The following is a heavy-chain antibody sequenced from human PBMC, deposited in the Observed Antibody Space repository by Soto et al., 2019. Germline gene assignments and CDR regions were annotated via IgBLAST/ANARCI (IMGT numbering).Heavy chain of an antibody. CDR3: AGLQINYYYMDV. Sequence: PSETLSLTCTVSAGSINTAASSWAWVRQPPGEGLDFIGYIYYSGSSTYSPSLKSRVTISVDMSRNQFSLRLSSVTAADTAVYYCAGLQINYYYMDVWGKGTTVTVSS. CDR1: AGSINTAASS. CDR2: IYYSGSS. D-gene: IGHD1-1*01. J-gene: IGHJ6*03. V-gene: IGHV4-61*08.